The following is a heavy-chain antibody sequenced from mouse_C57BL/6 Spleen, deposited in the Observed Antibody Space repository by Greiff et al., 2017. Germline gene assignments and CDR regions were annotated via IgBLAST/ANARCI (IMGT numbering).Heavy chain of an antibody. CDR2: IHPNSGST. Sequence: QVQLQQSGAELVKPGASVKLSCKASGYTFTSYWMHWVKQRPGQGLEWIGMIHPNSGSTNYNEKFKSKATLTVDKSSSTAYMQLSSLTSEDSAVYYCARSGDYYGSSYYAMDYWGQGTSVTVSS. D-gene: IGHD1-1*01. V-gene: IGHV1-64*01. CDR3: ARSGDYYGSSYYAMDY. CDR1: GYTFTSYW. J-gene: IGHJ4*01.